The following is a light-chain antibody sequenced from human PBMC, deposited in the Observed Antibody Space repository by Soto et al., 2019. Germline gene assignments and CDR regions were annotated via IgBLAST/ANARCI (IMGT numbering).Light chain of an antibody. J-gene: IGKJ1*01. CDR1: QSISNN. Sequence: ETLMTQSPANLSLSPGETATLSCRARQSISNNLAWYQQKLGQAPRLLIYGASTRATGIPDRFGGSGSGTDFTLTITSLQPEDFGTYYCHQTYSTPQTFGQGTKVDIK. CDR2: GAS. CDR3: HQTYSTPQT. V-gene: IGKV3D-15*01.